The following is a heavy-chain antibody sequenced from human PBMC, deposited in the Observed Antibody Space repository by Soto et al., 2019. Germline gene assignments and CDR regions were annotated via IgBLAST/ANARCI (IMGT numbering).Heavy chain of an antibody. Sequence: LRLSFAASGXTFSSYSMNWVRQAPGKGLEWVSSISSSSSYIYYADSVKGRFTISRDNAKNSLYLQMNSLRAEDTAVYYCARLAAQDYWGQGTLVTVSS. J-gene: IGHJ4*02. D-gene: IGHD6-6*01. CDR3: ARLAAQDY. CDR2: ISSSSSYI. CDR1: GXTFSSYS. V-gene: IGHV3-21*01.